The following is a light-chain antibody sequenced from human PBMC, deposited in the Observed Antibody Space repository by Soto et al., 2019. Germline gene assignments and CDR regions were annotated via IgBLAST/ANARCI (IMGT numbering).Light chain of an antibody. CDR1: SSDVGGYNY. J-gene: IGLJ2*01. CDR3: QAWDSSAVV. V-gene: IGLV2-14*01. CDR2: EVS. Sequence: QSVLTQPASVSGSPGQSITISCTGTSSDVGGYNYVSWYQQHPGKAPKLMIYEVSNRPSGVSNRFSGSKSGNTASLTISGTQAMDEADYYCQAWDSSAVVFGGGTKLTVL.